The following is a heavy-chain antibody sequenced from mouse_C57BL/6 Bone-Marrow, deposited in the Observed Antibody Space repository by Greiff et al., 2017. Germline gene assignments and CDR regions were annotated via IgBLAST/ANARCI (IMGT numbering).Heavy chain of an antibody. D-gene: IGHD2-14*01. CDR3: ASGEEVPYY. CDR2: ISDGGSYT. Sequence: EVQLMESGGGLVKPGGSLKLSCAASGFTFSSYAMSWVRQTPEKRLEWVATISDGGSYTYYPDNVKGRFTISRDNAKNNLYLQMSHLKSEDTAMYDCASGEEVPYYWGQGTSVTDSS. V-gene: IGHV5-4*01. J-gene: IGHJ4*01. CDR1: GFTFSSYA.